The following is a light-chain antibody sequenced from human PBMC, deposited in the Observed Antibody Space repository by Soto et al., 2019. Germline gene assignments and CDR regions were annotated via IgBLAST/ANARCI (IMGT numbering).Light chain of an antibody. CDR2: DAS. CDR1: QSISSW. V-gene: IGKV1-5*01. CDR3: QQYNSYWWT. Sequence: DIEMTQSPSTLSASVGDRVTITCRASQSISSWLAWYQQKPGKAPKLLIYDASSLESGVPSRFSGSGSGTKFTLTISSLQPDDFATYYCQQYNSYWWTFGQGTKV. J-gene: IGKJ1*01.